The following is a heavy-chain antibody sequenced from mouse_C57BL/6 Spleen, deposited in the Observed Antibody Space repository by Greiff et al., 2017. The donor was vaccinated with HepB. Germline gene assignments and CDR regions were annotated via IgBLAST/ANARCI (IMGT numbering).Heavy chain of an antibody. Sequence: EVQLQESGPGLVKPSQTVFLTCTVTGISITTGNYRWSWLRQFPGNKLEWIGYIYYSGTITYNPSLTSRTTITRDTPKNQFFLEMNSLTAEDTATYYCARYGSKYYFDYWGQGTTLTVSS. V-gene: IGHV3-5*01. CDR1: GISITTGNYR. CDR2: IYYSGTI. J-gene: IGHJ2*01. CDR3: ARYGSKYYFDY. D-gene: IGHD1-1*01.